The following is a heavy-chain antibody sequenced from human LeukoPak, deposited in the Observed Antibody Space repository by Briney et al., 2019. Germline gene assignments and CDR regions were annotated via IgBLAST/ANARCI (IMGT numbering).Heavy chain of an antibody. Sequence: SETLSLTCTVSGGSISSYHWSWIRQPPGKGLEWIAYLFYSGSTDYNPSLESRVTISVETSKNQFSLKLRSVTAADTAVYYCATVAVIRGVTYFDYWGQGTLVTVSS. D-gene: IGHD3-10*01. CDR3: ATVAVIRGVTYFDY. V-gene: IGHV4-59*01. CDR1: GGSISSYH. J-gene: IGHJ4*02. CDR2: LFYSGST.